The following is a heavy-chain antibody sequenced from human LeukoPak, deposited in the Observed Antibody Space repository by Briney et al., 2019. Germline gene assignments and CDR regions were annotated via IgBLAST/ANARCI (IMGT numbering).Heavy chain of an antibody. D-gene: IGHD4-17*01. CDR1: GGSISSGGYS. CDR2: IYHSGST. J-gene: IGHJ4*02. V-gene: IGHV4-30-2*01. Sequence: PSQTLSLTRAVSGGSISSGGYSWSWIRQPPGKGLEWIGYIYHSGSTYYNPSLKSRVTISVDRSKNQFSLKLSSVTAADTAVYYCARGSAGDGDYFGYYFDYWGQGTLVTVSS. CDR3: ARGSAGDGDYFGYYFDY.